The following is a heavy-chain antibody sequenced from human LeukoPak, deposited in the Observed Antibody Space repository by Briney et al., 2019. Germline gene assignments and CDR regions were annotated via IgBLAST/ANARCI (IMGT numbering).Heavy chain of an antibody. J-gene: IGHJ4*02. CDR1: GFTFNGYA. Sequence: GGSLRLSCAASGFTFNGYAMSWVRQAPGKGLEWVSAISGRTGGTYYADSVKGRFTISRDNSKSTLYLQMDSLRAEDTAVYYCAKCGNSGCHLIDYWGQGTLVTASS. D-gene: IGHD5-12*01. CDR3: AKCGNSGCHLIDY. CDR2: ISGRTGGT. V-gene: IGHV3-23*01.